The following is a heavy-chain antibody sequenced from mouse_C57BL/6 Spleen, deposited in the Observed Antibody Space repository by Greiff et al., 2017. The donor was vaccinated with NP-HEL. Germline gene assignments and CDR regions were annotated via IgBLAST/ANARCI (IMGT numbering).Heavy chain of an antibody. CDR1: GYTFTSYW. CDR3: ARSGYYRAMDY. Sequence: QVQLQQPGAELVRPGTSVKLSCKASGYTFTSYWMHWVKQRPGQGLEWIGVIDPSDSYTKYNQKFKGKATLTVDTSSSTAYMQLSSLTSEDSAVYYCARSGYYRAMDYWGQGTSVTVSS. J-gene: IGHJ4*01. D-gene: IGHD3-1*01. V-gene: IGHV1-59*01. CDR2: IDPSDSYT.